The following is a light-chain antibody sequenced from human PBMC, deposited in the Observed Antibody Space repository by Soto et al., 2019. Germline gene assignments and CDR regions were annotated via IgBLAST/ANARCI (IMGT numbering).Light chain of an antibody. J-gene: IGKJ2*01. Sequence: EIVLTQSPGTLSLSPGERATLSCRASQSVSSNYLAWYQQKPGQAPRLLIYGASSRATGIPDRFSGSGSGTDFNLTISRREPEDFAVYYCQHYGRSAYTFGQGTTLEIK. CDR3: QHYGRSAYT. V-gene: IGKV3-20*01. CDR1: QSVSSNY. CDR2: GAS.